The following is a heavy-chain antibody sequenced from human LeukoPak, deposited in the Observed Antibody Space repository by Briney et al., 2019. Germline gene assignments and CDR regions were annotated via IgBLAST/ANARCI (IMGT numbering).Heavy chain of an antibody. CDR3: AKGGPVAADPRYFQH. CDR2: IKQDGSLT. D-gene: IGHD6-19*01. CDR1: GFTFSRNY. Sequence: GGSLRLSCVASGFTFSRNYMTWVRQAPGKGLEWVANIKQDGSLTAYGGSVKGRFTISIDSAKNLVYLQMNSLRAEDTAVYYCAKGGPVAADPRYFQHWGQGTLVTVSS. J-gene: IGHJ1*01. V-gene: IGHV3-7*03.